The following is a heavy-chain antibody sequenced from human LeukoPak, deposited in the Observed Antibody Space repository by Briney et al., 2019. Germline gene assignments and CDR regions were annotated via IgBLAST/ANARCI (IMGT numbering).Heavy chain of an antibody. V-gene: IGHV3-30*18. D-gene: IGHD1-1*01. CDR1: GFTFSSYG. Sequence: PGGSLRLSCAASGFTFSSYGMHWVRQAPGKGLEWVAVISYDGSNKYYADSVKGRFTISRDNSKNTLYLQMNSLRAEDTAVYYCAKDPGSSWGTLLDWVLGWLYWGQGTLVTVSS. CDR3: AKDPGSSWGTLLDWVLGWLY. CDR2: ISYDGSNK. J-gene: IGHJ4*02.